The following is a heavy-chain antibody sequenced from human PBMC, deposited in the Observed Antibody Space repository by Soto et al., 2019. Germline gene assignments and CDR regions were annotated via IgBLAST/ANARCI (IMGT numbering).Heavy chain of an antibody. CDR1: GGSISSSNW. D-gene: IGHD3-3*01. CDR2: IYHSGST. Sequence: QVQLQESGPGLVKPSGTLSLTCAVSGGSISSSNWWSWVRQPPGKGLEWNGEIYHSGSTNYNPSLKVRVTRSVDKSKNQFSLKLSSVTAADTAVYYCARRGQEYYDFWSGNYYYYGMDVWGQGTTVTVSS. CDR3: ARRGQEYYDFWSGNYYYYGMDV. J-gene: IGHJ6*02. V-gene: IGHV4-4*02.